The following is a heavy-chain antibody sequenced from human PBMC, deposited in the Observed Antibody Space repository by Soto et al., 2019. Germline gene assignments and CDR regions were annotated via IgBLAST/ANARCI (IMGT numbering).Heavy chain of an antibody. J-gene: IGHJ6*02. CDR2: IYYSGST. CDR1: GGSISSYY. CDR3: ARDLGYDSSGYYRSYYYYGMDV. D-gene: IGHD3-22*01. V-gene: IGHV4-59*01. Sequence: SETLSLTCTVSGGSISSYYWSWIRQPPGKGLEWIGYIYYSGSTNYNPSLKSRVTISVDTSKNQFSLKLSSVTAADTAVYYCARDLGYDSSGYYRSYYYYGMDVWGQGTTVTVSS.